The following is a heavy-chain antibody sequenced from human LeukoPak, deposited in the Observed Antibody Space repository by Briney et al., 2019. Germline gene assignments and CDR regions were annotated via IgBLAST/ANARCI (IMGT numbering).Heavy chain of an antibody. CDR3: ATDYDTPFGY. CDR1: GFTFSSYA. CDR2: ISYDGSNK. V-gene: IGHV3-30*04. D-gene: IGHD4-17*01. Sequence: GRSLRLSCAASGFTFSSYAMHWVRQAPGKGLEWVAVISYDGSNKYYADSVKGRFTISRDNSKNTLYLQMNSRRAEDTAVYYCATDYDTPFGYWGQGTLVTVSS. J-gene: IGHJ4*02.